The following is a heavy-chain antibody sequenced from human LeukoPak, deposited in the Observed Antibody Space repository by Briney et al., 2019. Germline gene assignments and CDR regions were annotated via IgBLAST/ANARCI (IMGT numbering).Heavy chain of an antibody. Sequence: SETLSLTCTVSGDSISNGGYYWTWIRQHPGKGLEWIGYIYYSGTTYYNPSLKSRLTISIDTSKNQFSLKLSSVTAADTAVCYCARGDSTSWYFDYWGQGTLVTVSS. J-gene: IGHJ4*02. CDR3: ARGDSTSWYFDY. CDR2: IYYSGTT. V-gene: IGHV4-31*03. CDR1: GDSISNGGYY. D-gene: IGHD6-13*01.